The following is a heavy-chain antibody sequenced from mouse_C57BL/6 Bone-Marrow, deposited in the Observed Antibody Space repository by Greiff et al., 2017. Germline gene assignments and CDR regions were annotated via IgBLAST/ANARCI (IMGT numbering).Heavy chain of an antibody. CDR3: APIYDGYYWFAY. Sequence: EVKLQQSGPELVKPGASVKISCKASGYTFTDYYMNWVKQSHGKSLEWIGDINPNNGGTSYNQKFKGKATLTVDKSSSTAYMELRSLTSEDSAVYYCAPIYDGYYWFAYWGQGTLVTVSA. V-gene: IGHV1-26*01. D-gene: IGHD2-3*01. CDR1: GYTFTDYY. J-gene: IGHJ3*01. CDR2: INPNNGGT.